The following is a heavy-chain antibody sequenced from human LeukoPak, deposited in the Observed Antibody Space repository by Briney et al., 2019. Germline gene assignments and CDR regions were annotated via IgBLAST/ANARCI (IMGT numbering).Heavy chain of an antibody. CDR3: ARGAREVTGV. J-gene: IGHJ4*02. Sequence: ASVKFCCKASGYTFASYYMHCLRQAPGQGLEWMGIINPSGGSTSYAQKFQGRVTMTRDTSTSTVYMELSSLRSEDTAVYYCARGAREVTGVWGQGTLVTVSS. CDR2: INPSGGST. V-gene: IGHV1-46*01. CDR1: GYTFASYY. D-gene: IGHD2-21*02.